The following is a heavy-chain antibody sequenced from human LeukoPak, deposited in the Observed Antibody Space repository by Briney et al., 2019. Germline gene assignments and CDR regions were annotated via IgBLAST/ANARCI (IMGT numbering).Heavy chain of an antibody. CDR3: ASLWELRMGK. J-gene: IGHJ4*02. CDR1: GFTFSSYW. V-gene: IGHV3-7*02. D-gene: IGHD1-7*01. Sequence: GGSLRLSCAASGFTFSSYWMSWVRQAPGKGLEWVANIKQDGSDKYYVDSVKGRFTISRDNAKSSVYLQMNSLRVEDTAVYYCASLWELRMGKWGQGTLVTVSS. CDR2: IKQDGSDK.